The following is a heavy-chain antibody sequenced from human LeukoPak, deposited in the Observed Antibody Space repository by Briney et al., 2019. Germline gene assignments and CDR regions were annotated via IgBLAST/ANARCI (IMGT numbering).Heavy chain of an antibody. D-gene: IGHD5-18*01. CDR2: IRSKTYGGTT. CDR1: GSTFGDYA. CDR3: TRGFSYGYY. V-gene: IGHV3-49*03. J-gene: IGHJ4*02. Sequence: GGSLRLSCTSSGSTFGDYALNWFRQAPGKGLEWVAFIRSKTYGGTTEYAASVKGRFTISRDDSKSIAYLQMNSLKTEDTAVYYCTRGFSYGYYWGQGTLVTVSS.